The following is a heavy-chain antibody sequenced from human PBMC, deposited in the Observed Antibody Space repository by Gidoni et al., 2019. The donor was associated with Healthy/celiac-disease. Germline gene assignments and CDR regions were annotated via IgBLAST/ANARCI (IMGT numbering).Heavy chain of an antibody. D-gene: IGHD3-22*01. CDR1: TCGGYY. J-gene: IGHJ4*02. Sequence: TCGGYYWSWIRQHPGKGLEWIGYIYYSGSTYYNPSLKSRVTISVDTSKNQFSLKLSSVTAADAAVYYCARGSCDSSGYYLDYWGQGTLVTVSS. V-gene: IGHV4-31*02. CDR2: IYYSGST. CDR3: ARGSCDSSGYYLDY.